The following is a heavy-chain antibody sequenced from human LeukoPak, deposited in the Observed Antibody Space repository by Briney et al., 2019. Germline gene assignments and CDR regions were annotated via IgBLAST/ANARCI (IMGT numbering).Heavy chain of an antibody. D-gene: IGHD1-26*01. CDR1: GGSISSYY. J-gene: IGHJ4*02. CDR2: IYYSGST. V-gene: IGHV4-59*01. CDR3: ARMGARDYFDY. Sequence: PSETLSLTCTVSGGSISSYYWSWIRQPPGKGLEWIGYIYYSGSTNYNPSLKSRVTISVDTSKNRFSLKLTSVTAADTAVYYCARMGARDYFDYWGQGTLVTVSS.